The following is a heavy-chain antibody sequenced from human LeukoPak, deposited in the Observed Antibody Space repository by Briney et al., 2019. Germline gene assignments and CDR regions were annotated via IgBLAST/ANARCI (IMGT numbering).Heavy chain of an antibody. V-gene: IGHV4-59*01. Sequence: SETLSLTCTASGGSISSYYWSWIRQPPGKGLEWIGYIYYSGSTNYNPSLKSRVTISVDTSKNQFSLKLSSVTAADTAVYYCARESDDIDAFDIWGQGTMVTVSS. CDR1: GGSISSYY. D-gene: IGHD3-9*01. CDR3: ARESDDIDAFDI. CDR2: IYYSGST. J-gene: IGHJ3*02.